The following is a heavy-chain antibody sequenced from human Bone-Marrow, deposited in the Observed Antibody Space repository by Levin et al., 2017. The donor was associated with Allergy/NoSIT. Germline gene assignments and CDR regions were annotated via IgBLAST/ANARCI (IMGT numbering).Heavy chain of an antibody. CDR2: TRNKAKSYTT. CDR3: ARGSSGSDNYYYGLDG. V-gene: IGHV3-72*01. Sequence: GGSLRLSCAASGFTFSDHYMDWVRQAPGKGLEWVGRTRNKAKSYTTEYAASVKGRFTISRDDSKNSLYLQMSSLRTEDTAMYYCARGSSGSDNYYYGLDGWGQGTTVTVSS. CDR1: GFTFSDHY. D-gene: IGHD6-19*01. J-gene: IGHJ6*02.